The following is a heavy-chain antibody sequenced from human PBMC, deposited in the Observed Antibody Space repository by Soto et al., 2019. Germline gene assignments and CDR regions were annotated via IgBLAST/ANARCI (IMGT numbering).Heavy chain of an antibody. J-gene: IGHJ4*02. CDR1: GYPFTNYA. Sequence: ASVKVSCKASGYPFTNYAIHWVRQAPGQRLEWVGWINVGEKKTRYSQTFQGRVTITSDQSANTAYMELSRLKFEDTAVYYCARVLRGLTIFGVAHPGYYSGQGTLATVSS. CDR3: ARVLRGLTIFGVAHPGYY. CDR2: INVGEKKT. V-gene: IGHV1-3*01. D-gene: IGHD3-3*01.